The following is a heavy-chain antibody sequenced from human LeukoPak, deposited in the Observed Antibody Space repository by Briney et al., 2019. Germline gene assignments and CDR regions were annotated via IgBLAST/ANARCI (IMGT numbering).Heavy chain of an antibody. CDR2: ISSSSSYI. CDR3: ARGGGRFYFDY. D-gene: IGHD3-10*01. CDR1: GFTFSSYS. Sequence: GGSLRLSCAASGFTFSSYSMNWVRQAPGKGLELVSSISSSSSYIYYADSVKGRFTISRDNAKNSLYLQMNSLRAEDTAVYYCARGGGRFYFDYWGQGTLVTVSS. J-gene: IGHJ4*02. V-gene: IGHV3-21*01.